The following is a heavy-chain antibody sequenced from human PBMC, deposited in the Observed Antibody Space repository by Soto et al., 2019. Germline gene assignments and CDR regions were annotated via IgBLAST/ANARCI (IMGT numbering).Heavy chain of an antibody. CDR3: AGYLTTVRIYNWFDP. D-gene: IGHD4-17*01. V-gene: IGHV3-11*01. J-gene: IGHJ5*02. Sequence: PWGSLRLSCAASGFTFSDYYMSWIRQAPGKGLEWVSYISSSGSTIYYADSVKGRFTISRDNAKNSLYLQMNSLRAEDTAVYYCAGYLTTVRIYNWFDPWGQGTLVTVSS. CDR2: ISSSGSTI. CDR1: GFTFSDYY.